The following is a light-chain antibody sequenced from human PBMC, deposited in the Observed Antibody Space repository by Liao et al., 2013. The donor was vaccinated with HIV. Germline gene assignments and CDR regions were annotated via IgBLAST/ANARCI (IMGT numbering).Light chain of an antibody. CDR3: QVWDSSSAHYV. CDR1: NIGSKS. Sequence: SYVLTQPPSESVAPGKTARITCGGNNIGSKSVHWYQQKPGQAPVLVIYYDSDRPSGIPERFSGSNSGNTATLTISGVEAGDEADYYCQVWDSSSAHYVFGTGTKVTVL. J-gene: IGLJ1*01. V-gene: IGLV3-21*01. CDR2: YDS.